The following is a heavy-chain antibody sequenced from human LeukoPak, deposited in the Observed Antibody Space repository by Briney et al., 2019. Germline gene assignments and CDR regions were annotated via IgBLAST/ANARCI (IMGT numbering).Heavy chain of an antibody. J-gene: IGHJ4*02. CDR1: GFTFSDYA. CDR2: ISGSGGDT. CDR3: ARDTVVVVAAMGYYFDY. Sequence: GGSLRLSCAASGFTFSDYAMTWVRQAPGKGLEWVSTISGSGGDTYYADSVKGRFTFSRDNSKNMLYVHMNSLRAEDTAVYYCARDTVVVVAAMGYYFDYWGQGTLVTVSS. D-gene: IGHD2-15*01. V-gene: IGHV3-23*01.